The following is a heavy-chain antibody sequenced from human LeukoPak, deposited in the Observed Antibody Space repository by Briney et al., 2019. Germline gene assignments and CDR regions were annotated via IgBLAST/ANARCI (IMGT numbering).Heavy chain of an antibody. D-gene: IGHD3-3*01. CDR3: ARDGRFDR. J-gene: IGHJ4*02. V-gene: IGHV3-33*08. Sequence: GGSLRLSCVASGFAFSSYGMHWVRQAPGKGLEWVAVIWYDGSNKYYADSVKGRFTISRDNANNSLALQMNSLRDDDTAVYYCARDGRFDRWGQGTLVTVSS. CDR2: IWYDGSNK. CDR1: GFAFSSYG.